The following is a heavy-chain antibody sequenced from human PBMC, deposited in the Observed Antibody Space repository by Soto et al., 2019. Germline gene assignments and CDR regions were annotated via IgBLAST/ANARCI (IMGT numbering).Heavy chain of an antibody. CDR2: INAGNGNT. D-gene: IGHD1-26*01. Sequence: ASVKVSCKASGYTFTSYAMHWVRQAPGQRLEWMGWINAGNGNTKYSQKFQGRVTITRDTSTSTAYMELRSLRSDDTAVYYCERWGLGGFDPWGKETVLTIPS. CDR3: ERWGLGGFDP. J-gene: IGHJ5*02. CDR1: GYTFTSYA. V-gene: IGHV1-3*01.